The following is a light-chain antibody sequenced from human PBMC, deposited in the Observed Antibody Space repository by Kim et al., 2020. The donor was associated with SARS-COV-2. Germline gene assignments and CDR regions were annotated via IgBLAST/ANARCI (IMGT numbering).Light chain of an antibody. J-gene: IGKJ5*01. Sequence: PGESATLSCRASQSVSSSYLAWYQQKPGQAPRLLIYATSSRATGIPDRFSGSGSGTDFTLTISRLEPEDFAVYFCQQYGSSPPITFGQGTRLEIK. V-gene: IGKV3-20*01. CDR3: QQYGSSPPIT. CDR2: ATS. CDR1: QSVSSSY.